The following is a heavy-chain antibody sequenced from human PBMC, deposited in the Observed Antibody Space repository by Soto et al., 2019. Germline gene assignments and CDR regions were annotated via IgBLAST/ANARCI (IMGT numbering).Heavy chain of an antibody. J-gene: IGHJ3*02. CDR2: ISGSGGST. CDR1: GFTFSIDA. D-gene: IGHD4-17*01. CDR3: AKEGCYGGNPRDAFDI. Sequence: EVQLLESGGGLVQPGGSLRLSCAASGFTFSIDAMSWVRQSPGKGLEWVSAISGSGGSTYYADYVKGRFTISRDNSKNTLYLQMNSLRDEDTAVYYCAKEGCYGGNPRDAFDIWGQGTMVTVSS. V-gene: IGHV3-23*01.